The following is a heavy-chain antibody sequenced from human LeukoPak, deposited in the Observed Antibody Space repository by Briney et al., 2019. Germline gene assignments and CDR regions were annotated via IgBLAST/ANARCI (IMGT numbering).Heavy chain of an antibody. V-gene: IGHV3-30-3*01. CDR1: GFTFSSYA. Sequence: PGRSLRLSCAASGFTFSSYAMHWVRQAPGKGLEWVAVISYDGSNKYYADSVKGRFTISRDNSKNTLYLQMNSLRAEDTAVYYCARVDSSSWYGDFDYWGQGTLVTVSS. D-gene: IGHD6-13*01. CDR2: ISYDGSNK. J-gene: IGHJ4*02. CDR3: ARVDSSSWYGDFDY.